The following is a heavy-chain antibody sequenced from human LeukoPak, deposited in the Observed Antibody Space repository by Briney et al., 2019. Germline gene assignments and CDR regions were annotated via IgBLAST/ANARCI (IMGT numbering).Heavy chain of an antibody. J-gene: IGHJ3*02. CDR2: ISSSSSYI. CDR3: ASDLYYYDSSGYYPGAFDI. CDR1: GFTFSSYS. V-gene: IGHV3-21*01. D-gene: IGHD3-22*01. Sequence: GGSLRLSCAASGFTFSSYSTNWVRQAPGKGLEWVSSISSSSSYIYYADSVKGRFTISRDDTKNSLYLQMNSLRAEDTAVYCCASDLYYYDSSGYYPGAFDIWGQGTMVTVSS.